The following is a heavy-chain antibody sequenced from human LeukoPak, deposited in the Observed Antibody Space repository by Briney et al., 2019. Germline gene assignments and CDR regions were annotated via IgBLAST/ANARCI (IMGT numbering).Heavy chain of an antibody. D-gene: IGHD5-12*01. V-gene: IGHV4-30-4*01. CDR2: IYYSGST. J-gene: IGHJ4*02. CDR3: ARGRRRVDIVATIHLTLFDY. Sequence: PSETLSLTCTVSGGSISSGDYYWSWIRQPPGKGLEWIGYIYYSGSTYYNPSLKSRVTISVDTSKNQFSLKLSSVTAADTAVYYCARGRRRVDIVATIHLTLFDYWGQGTLVTVSS. CDR1: GGSISSGDYY.